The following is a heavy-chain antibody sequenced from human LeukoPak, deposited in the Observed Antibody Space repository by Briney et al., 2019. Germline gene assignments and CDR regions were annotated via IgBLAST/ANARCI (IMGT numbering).Heavy chain of an antibody. CDR2: IYPSGCET. V-gene: IGHV5-51*01. D-gene: IGHD1-26*01. J-gene: IGHJ4*02. Sequence: GESLNISCNVSGYSFTNYWMDWVRQMPGKGLEWIGNIYPSGCETRYRPSFQGQVTISVHKSINTPYLQWSSLKASDTAMYYCGRKISGSYYGLDYWGQGTLVTVSS. CDR1: GYSFTNYW. CDR3: GRKISGSYYGLDY.